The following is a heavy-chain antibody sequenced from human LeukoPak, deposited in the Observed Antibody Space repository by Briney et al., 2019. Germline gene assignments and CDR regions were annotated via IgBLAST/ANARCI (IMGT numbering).Heavy chain of an antibody. V-gene: IGHV3-21*01. CDR1: GFTFSSYS. J-gene: IGHJ6*02. Sequence: GGSLRLSCAASGFTFSSYSMNWVRQAPGKGLEWVSSISSSSSYIYYADSVKGRFTISRDNAKNSLYLQMNSLRAEDTAVYYCARAYGGDTIFGVVIGYYYYGMDVWGQGTTVTVSS. D-gene: IGHD3-3*01. CDR3: ARAYGGDTIFGVVIGYYYYGMDV. CDR2: ISSSSSYI.